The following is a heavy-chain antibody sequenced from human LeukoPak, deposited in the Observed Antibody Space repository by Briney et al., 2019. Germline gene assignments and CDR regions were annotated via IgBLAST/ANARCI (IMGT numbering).Heavy chain of an antibody. V-gene: IGHV3-21*01. J-gene: IGHJ4*02. CDR2: ISSSSDHI. Sequence: HPGGSLRLSCAASGFTVSSNYMNWVRQAPGKGLEWVSSISSSSDHIAYADSVKGRFTISRDNAKNALYLQVNSLRAEDTAVYYCARGVVPAAFDYWGRGTLVTVSS. CDR1: GFTVSSNY. CDR3: ARGVVPAAFDY. D-gene: IGHD2-2*01.